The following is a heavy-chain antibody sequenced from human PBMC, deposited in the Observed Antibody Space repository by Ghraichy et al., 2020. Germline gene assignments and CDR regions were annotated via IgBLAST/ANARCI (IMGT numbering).Heavy chain of an antibody. Sequence: SETLSLTCAVYGGSFSGYYWSWIRQPPGKGLEWIGEINHSGSTNYNPSLKSRVTISVDTSKNQFSLKLSSVTAADTAVYYCARRGAARVYWGQGTLVTVSS. CDR3: ARRGAARVY. D-gene: IGHD6-6*01. CDR1: GGSFSGYY. J-gene: IGHJ4*02. V-gene: IGHV4-34*01. CDR2: INHSGST.